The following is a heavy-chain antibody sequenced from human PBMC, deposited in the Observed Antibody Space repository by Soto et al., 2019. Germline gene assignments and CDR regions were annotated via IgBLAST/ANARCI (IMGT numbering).Heavy chain of an antibody. CDR2: IYPGDSDT. V-gene: IGHV5-51*01. CDR3: ARSHYDSAGYYSEFDS. D-gene: IGHD3-22*01. J-gene: IGHJ4*02. CDR1: EYNFASYW. Sequence: PGESLKISCQVSEYNFASYWIGWVRQVPGKGLEWMGIIYPGDSDTRYNPSFQGQVTFSADKSTSTAYLQWSSLKASDTAIYYCARSHYDSAGYYSEFDSWGQGTLVTVSS.